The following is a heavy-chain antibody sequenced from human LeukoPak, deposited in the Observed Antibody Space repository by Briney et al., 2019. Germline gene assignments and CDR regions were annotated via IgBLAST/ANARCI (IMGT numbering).Heavy chain of an antibody. CDR1: GGTFSSQT. D-gene: IGHD3-10*01. CDR3: TRGHYGSGF. CDR2: IIPVFGVA. V-gene: IGHV1-69*05. Sequence: GSSVTVSCKASGGTFSSQTINGVRQAPGGGLEWMGRIIPVFGVADYAQKFQGRVTITTDEPTSTGYMELSSLTFDDTAVYCCTRGHYGSGFRGQGTMVIVSS. J-gene: IGHJ4*02.